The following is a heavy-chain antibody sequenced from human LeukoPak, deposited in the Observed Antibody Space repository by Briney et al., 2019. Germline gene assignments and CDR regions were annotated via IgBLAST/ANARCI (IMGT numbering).Heavy chain of an antibody. Sequence: SETLSLTCTVSGGSISSSSYYWGWIRQPPGKGLEWIGSINYSGSTYYNPSLKSRVTISVDTSKNQFSLKLSSVTAADTAVYYCARFFSSWIPFDYWGQGTLVTVSS. CDR3: ARFFSSWIPFDY. J-gene: IGHJ4*02. CDR2: INYSGST. CDR1: GGSISSSSYY. V-gene: IGHV4-39*01. D-gene: IGHD6-13*01.